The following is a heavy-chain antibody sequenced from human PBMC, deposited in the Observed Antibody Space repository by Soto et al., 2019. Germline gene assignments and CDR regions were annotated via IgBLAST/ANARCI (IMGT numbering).Heavy chain of an antibody. CDR1: GFRFSIYS. V-gene: IGHV3-48*02. J-gene: IGHJ4*02. CDR2: ITSDTKTI. Sequence: EVQLVESGGNLVQPGGSLRLSCAASGFRFSIYSMNWVRQAPGKGLEWSAYITSDTKTIKYADSGRGRFTISRDNGKNSVYLQMISLRDEDTAVYYCARSVEGHLEYWGRGTVVTVSA. D-gene: IGHD3-3*01. CDR3: ARSVEGHLEY.